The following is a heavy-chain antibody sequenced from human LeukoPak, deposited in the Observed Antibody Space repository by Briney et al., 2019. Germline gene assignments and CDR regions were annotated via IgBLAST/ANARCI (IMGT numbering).Heavy chain of an antibody. V-gene: IGHV3-66*02. CDR1: GFTVSSNY. J-gene: IGHJ4*02. CDR2: IYSGGST. CDR3: ARAQLAAAGPNDY. Sequence: GGSLRLSCAASGFTVSSNYMSWVRQAPGKGLEWVSVIYSGGSTYYADSVKGRFTISRDNSKNTLYLQVNSLRAEDTAVYYCARAQLAAAGPNDYWGQGTLVTVSS. D-gene: IGHD6-13*01.